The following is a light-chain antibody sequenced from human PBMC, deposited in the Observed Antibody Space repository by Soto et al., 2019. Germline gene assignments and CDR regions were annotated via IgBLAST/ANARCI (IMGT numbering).Light chain of an antibody. CDR2: DVS. Sequence: QSVLTQPASVSGSPGQSITISCTGTGSDVGGYNYVSWYQQHPGKAPKVMIYDVSNRPSGASNRFSGSKSGNTASLTISGLQAEDEADYYCSSYTSASTPLVFGGGTKVTVL. CDR1: GSDVGGYNY. J-gene: IGLJ2*01. V-gene: IGLV2-14*01. CDR3: SSYTSASTPLV.